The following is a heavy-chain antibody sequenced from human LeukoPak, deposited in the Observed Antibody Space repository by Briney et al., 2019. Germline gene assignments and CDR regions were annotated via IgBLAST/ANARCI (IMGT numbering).Heavy chain of an antibody. CDR2: IYYIGST. J-gene: IGHJ4*02. V-gene: IGHV4-31*03. CDR1: GGSIRSGGYY. D-gene: IGHD3-22*01. Sequence: PSETLSFPCSVSGGSIRSGGYYWRWIRPHPARGLEGFGYIYYIGSTYYKPSLKSRVTISVDTSKKQFSLKLSSATAADTGVYYCAREAQPTYYYDSSGYYFDYCGQGSLVTVSS. CDR3: AREAQPTYYYDSSGYYFDY.